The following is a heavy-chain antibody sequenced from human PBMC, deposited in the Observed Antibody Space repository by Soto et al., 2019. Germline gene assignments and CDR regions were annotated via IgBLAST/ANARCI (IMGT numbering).Heavy chain of an antibody. CDR1: GYTFTSYA. D-gene: IGHD3-22*01. J-gene: IGHJ5*02. CDR3: AREAVYYDTNWFSP. V-gene: IGHV1-3*01. CDR2: INAGNGNT. Sequence: ASVKVSCKASGYTFTSYAMHWVRQAPGQRLEWMGWINAGNGNTKYSQKFQGRVTITRDTSASTAYMELSSLRSEDTAVYYCAREAVYYDTNWFSPWGQGTLATVYS.